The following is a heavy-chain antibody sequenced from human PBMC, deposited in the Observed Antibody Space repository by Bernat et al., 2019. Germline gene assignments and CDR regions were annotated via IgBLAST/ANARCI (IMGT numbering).Heavy chain of an antibody. J-gene: IGHJ4*02. Sequence: EVQLVESGGGLVKPGGSLRLSCAASGFTFSNAWMNWVRQAPGKGLEWVGRIKSKTDGGTTDYAAPVKGRFTISRDDPKNTLYLQMNSLKTEDTAVYYCTTVFGIAAAGTDYWGQGTLVTVSS. CDR2: IKSKTDGGTT. CDR1: GFTFSNAW. V-gene: IGHV3-15*07. CDR3: TTVFGIAAAGTDY. D-gene: IGHD6-13*01.